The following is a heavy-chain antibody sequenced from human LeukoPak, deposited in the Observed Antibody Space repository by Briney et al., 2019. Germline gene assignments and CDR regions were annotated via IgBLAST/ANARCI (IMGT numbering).Heavy chain of an antibody. J-gene: IGHJ3*02. Sequence: PGGSLRLSCAASGFTVSSNYMSWVRQAPGRRLEWVASIKQDGSEKNYVDSVKGRFTISRDNAKNSLYLQMNSLRAEDTAVYYCARVAATATGAYDIWGQGTMVTVSS. D-gene: IGHD6-25*01. CDR3: ARVAATATGAYDI. CDR2: IKQDGSEK. V-gene: IGHV3-7*04. CDR1: GFTVSSNY.